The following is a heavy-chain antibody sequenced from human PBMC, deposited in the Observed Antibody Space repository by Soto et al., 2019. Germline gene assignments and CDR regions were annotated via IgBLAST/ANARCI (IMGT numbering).Heavy chain of an antibody. CDR1: GYAFTSYW. CDR2: IYPGDSDT. D-gene: IGHD2-2*01. Sequence: GESMKISCTGSGYAFTSYWIAWVRPMPGKGLEWMGIIYPGDSDTRYSPSFQGQVTISADKSITTAYLQWSSLKASDTAMYYCSRGYCTTTICDPWFDPWGQGTLVTVSS. J-gene: IGHJ5*02. V-gene: IGHV5-51*01. CDR3: SRGYCTTTICDPWFDP.